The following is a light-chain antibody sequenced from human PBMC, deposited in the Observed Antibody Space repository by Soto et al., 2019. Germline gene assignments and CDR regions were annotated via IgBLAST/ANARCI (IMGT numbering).Light chain of an antibody. V-gene: IGKV1-5*03. J-gene: IGKJ2*01. CDR2: KAS. Sequence: DIPMTQSPSTLSATVGDRVTLTCRASQSISTWLAWYQQKPGKAPKLLIYKASSLESGVPSRFSGSGSGTEFTLTISSLQPDDFATYYCQQYNSYPYTFGQGTKVDIK. CDR3: QQYNSYPYT. CDR1: QSISTW.